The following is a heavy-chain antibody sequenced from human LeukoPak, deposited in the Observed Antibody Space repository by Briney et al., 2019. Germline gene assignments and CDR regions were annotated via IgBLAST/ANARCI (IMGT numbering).Heavy chain of an antibody. CDR2: ISYDGTNK. J-gene: IGHJ4*02. CDR1: GFTFSSYA. V-gene: IGHV3-30-3*01. CDR3: ARDPLYTNSPPSYFDY. D-gene: IGHD2-2*02. Sequence: GGSLRLSCAASGFTFSSYAMNWVRQAPGKGLEWVAIISYDGTNKDYADSVKGRFTIYRDNSRNTLYLQTNSLRAEDMAVYYCARDPLYTNSPPSYFDYWGQGTLVTVSS.